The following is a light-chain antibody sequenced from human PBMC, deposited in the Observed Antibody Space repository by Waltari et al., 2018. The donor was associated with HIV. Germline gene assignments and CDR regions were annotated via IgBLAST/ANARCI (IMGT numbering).Light chain of an antibody. V-gene: IGLV2-14*01. CDR1: SSDIGYYDY. Sequence: QSALTQPASVSGSPGQSIVLPCTGSSSDIGYYDYVSWYQQYPGQAPKALIYEVTSRPSGTSSRFSGSKSDTTAFLAISKLQTDDEADYFCSSYTRRGTVVFGGGTRLTVL. CDR3: SSYTRRGTVV. CDR2: EVT. J-gene: IGLJ2*01.